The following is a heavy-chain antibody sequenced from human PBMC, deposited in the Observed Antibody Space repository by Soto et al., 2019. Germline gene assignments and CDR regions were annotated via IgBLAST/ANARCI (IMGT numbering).Heavy chain of an antibody. D-gene: IGHD2-8*01. CDR1: GFTYSNYG. CDR3: ARDDEYAGNGMDV. CDR2: ILNDGSNR. Sequence: QVPLVESGGGVVQPGRSLRLSCAASGFTYSNYGMHWVRPAPGKGLEWVAVILNDGSNRYHADSVKDRFTISRDNSKNTLYLQMNSLRAEDTAVYYCARDDEYAGNGMDVWGQGTTVAVS. V-gene: IGHV3-33*01. J-gene: IGHJ6*02.